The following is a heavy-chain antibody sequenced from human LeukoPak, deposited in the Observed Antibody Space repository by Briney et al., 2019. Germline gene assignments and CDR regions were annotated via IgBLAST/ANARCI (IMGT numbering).Heavy chain of an antibody. D-gene: IGHD1-26*01. CDR1: GYTFTGYY. V-gene: IGHV1-2*02. CDR3: ARNPLLEWELDY. Sequence: ASVKVSCKASGYTFTGYYMHWVRQAPGQGLEWMGWINPNSGGTNYAQKLQGRVTMTTDTSTSTAYMELRSLRSDDTAVYYCARNPLLEWELDYWGQGTLVTVSS. CDR2: INPNSGGT. J-gene: IGHJ4*02.